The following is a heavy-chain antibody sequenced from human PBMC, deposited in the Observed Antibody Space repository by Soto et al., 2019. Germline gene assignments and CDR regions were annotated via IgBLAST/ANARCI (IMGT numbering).Heavy chain of an antibody. CDR1: GGSISSGDYY. D-gene: IGHD3-10*01. Sequence: SETLSLTCTVSGGSISSGDYYWSWIRQPPGKGLEWIGYIYYSGSTYYNTSLKSRVTISVDTSKNQFSLKLSSVTAADTAVYCARVGGFGATTIDYWGQGTLVTVS. CDR3: ARVGGFGATTIDY. CDR2: IYYSGST. J-gene: IGHJ4*02. V-gene: IGHV4-30-4*01.